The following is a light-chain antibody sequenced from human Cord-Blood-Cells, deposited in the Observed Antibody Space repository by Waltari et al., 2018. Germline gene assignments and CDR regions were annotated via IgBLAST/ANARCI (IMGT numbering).Light chain of an antibody. Sequence: QSALTQPASVSGSPGQSITISCTGTSSDVGSYNLVSWYQQHPGKAPKLMIYEGSKRPAGVSSRFSGSKSGNTASLTISGLQAEDEADYYCCAYAGSSTCVGFGGGTKLTVL. CDR1: SSDVGSYNL. CDR3: CAYAGSSTCVG. J-gene: IGLJ2*01. V-gene: IGLV2-23*01. CDR2: EGS.